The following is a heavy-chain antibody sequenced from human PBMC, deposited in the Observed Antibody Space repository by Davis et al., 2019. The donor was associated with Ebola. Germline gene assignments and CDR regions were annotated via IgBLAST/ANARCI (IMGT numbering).Heavy chain of an antibody. V-gene: IGHV5-51*01. Sequence: GGSLRLSCKGSGYSFPSFWLGWVRQMPGKGLEWMGTIYPGDSDAKYSPSFQGQVTISADKSINTAYLQWSSLKASDSAIYYCARVDMLTGYSFDYWGRGTVVTVSS. CDR3: ARVDMLTGYSFDY. D-gene: IGHD3-9*01. CDR2: IYPGDSDA. CDR1: GYSFPSFW. J-gene: IGHJ4*02.